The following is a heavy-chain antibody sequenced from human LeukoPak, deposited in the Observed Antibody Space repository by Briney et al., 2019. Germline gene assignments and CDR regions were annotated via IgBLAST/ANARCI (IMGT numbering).Heavy chain of an antibody. J-gene: IGHJ4*02. CDR2: ISGSGGST. D-gene: IGHD3-9*01. Sequence: GGSLRLSCAASGFTFSSYAMSWVLQAPGKGLEWVSAISGSGGSTYYADSVKGRVTISRDNSKNTLYLQMNSLRAEDTAVYYCAKKDYDILTGYHPAGTLIDYWGQGTLVTVSS. CDR3: AKKDYDILTGYHPAGTLIDY. CDR1: GFTFSSYA. V-gene: IGHV3-23*01.